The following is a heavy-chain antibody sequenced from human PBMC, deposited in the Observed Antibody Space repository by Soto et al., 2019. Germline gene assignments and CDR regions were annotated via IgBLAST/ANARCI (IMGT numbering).Heavy chain of an antibody. CDR3: ARSPNYYDFWSGYPY. J-gene: IGHJ4*02. CDR2: ISSSSSTI. Sequence: AGGSLRLSCAASGFTFSSYSMNWVRQAPGKGLEWVSYISSSSSTIYYADSVKGRFTISRDNAKNSLYLQMNSLRAEDTAVYYCARSPNYYDFWSGYPYWGQGTLVTVSS. CDR1: GFTFSSYS. V-gene: IGHV3-48*01. D-gene: IGHD3-3*01.